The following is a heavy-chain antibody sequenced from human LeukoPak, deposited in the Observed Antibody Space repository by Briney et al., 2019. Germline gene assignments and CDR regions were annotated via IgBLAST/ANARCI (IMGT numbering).Heavy chain of an antibody. CDR1: GITFSSYS. D-gene: IGHD1-26*01. Sequence: GGSLRLSCAASGITFSSYSMNWVRQAPGKGLEWVSSIVSSPSTFIYNADSVKGRFTISRDNAKNSLYLQMNSLRDEDTAIYYCARDLISGAYTFDYWGQGTLVTVSS. CDR2: IVSSPSTFI. J-gene: IGHJ4*02. V-gene: IGHV3-21*01. CDR3: ARDLISGAYTFDY.